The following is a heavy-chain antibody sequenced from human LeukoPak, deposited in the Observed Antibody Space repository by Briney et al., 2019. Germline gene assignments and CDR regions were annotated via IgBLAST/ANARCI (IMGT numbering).Heavy chain of an antibody. CDR2: IRYDGSNK. J-gene: IGHJ4*02. V-gene: IGHV3-30*02. CDR3: AKDRVQGLLWFGEVFDY. CDR1: GFTVSSNY. D-gene: IGHD3-10*01. Sequence: GGSLRLSCAASGFTVSSNYMTWVRQAPGKGLEWVAFIRYDGSNKYYADSVKGRFTISRDNSKNTLYLQMNSLRAEDTAVYYCAKDRVQGLLWFGEVFDYWGQGTLVTVSS.